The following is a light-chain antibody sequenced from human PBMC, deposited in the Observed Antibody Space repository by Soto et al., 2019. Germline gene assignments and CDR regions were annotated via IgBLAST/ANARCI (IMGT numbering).Light chain of an antibody. CDR1: SSDVGGYNY. Sequence: QSALTQPASVSGSPGQSITISCTGTSSDVGGYNYVSWYQQHPGKAPKLIIYDVSNRPSGVSNRFSGSKSGNTASLTISGLQAEYEADYYCSSYTSSSTLFGGGTKLTVL. CDR2: DVS. J-gene: IGLJ2*01. V-gene: IGLV2-14*01. CDR3: SSYTSSSTL.